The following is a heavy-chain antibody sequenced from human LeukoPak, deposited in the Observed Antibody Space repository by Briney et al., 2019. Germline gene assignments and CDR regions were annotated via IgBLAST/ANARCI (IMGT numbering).Heavy chain of an antibody. D-gene: IGHD2-15*01. J-gene: IGHJ5*02. CDR1: GGSFSGYY. Sequence: SETLSLTCAVYGGSFSGYYWSWIRQPPGKGLEWIGEINHSGSTNYNPSLKSRVTISVDTSKNQFSLKLSSVTAADTAVYYCARCLRDIVVVVAARRSGFDPWGQGTLVTVSS. V-gene: IGHV4-34*01. CDR3: ARCLRDIVVVVAARRSGFDP. CDR2: INHSGST.